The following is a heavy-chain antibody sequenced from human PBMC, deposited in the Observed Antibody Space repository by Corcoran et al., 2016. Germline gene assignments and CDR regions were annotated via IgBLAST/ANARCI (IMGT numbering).Heavy chain of an antibody. V-gene: IGHV3-74*03. CDR1: GFAFSTYW. CDR3: ARGGGWSSGRFRAFGF. J-gene: IGHJ3*01. Sequence: EVQLVESGGGLVQPGGSLRLSCAASGFAFSTYWMHWVRQVPGKGLMWVSRITGDGSDTTYADSMKGRFTISRDNAETTLYLQMESLRAGETAGYDCARGGGWSSGRFRAFGFWGQGTMVTVSS. CDR2: ITGDGSDT. D-gene: IGHD6-25*01.